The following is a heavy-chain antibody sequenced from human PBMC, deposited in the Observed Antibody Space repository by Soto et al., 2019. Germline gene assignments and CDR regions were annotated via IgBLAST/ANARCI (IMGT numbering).Heavy chain of an antibody. D-gene: IGHD2-21*01. Sequence: ASVKVSCKASGYSFTTYNIHWVRQAPGQRLDWIGRINAGNGNTKYSQKFQGRVTITRDTSASTAYMELSSLRSEDTAIYYCARSEINYSRFDSWGQGTLVTVSS. CDR3: ARSEINYSRFDS. J-gene: IGHJ4*02. CDR2: INAGNGNT. CDR1: GYSFTTYN. V-gene: IGHV1-3*01.